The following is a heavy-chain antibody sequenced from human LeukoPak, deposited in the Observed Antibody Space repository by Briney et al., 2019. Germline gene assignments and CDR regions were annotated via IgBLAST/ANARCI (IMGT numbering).Heavy chain of an antibody. V-gene: IGHV1-2*02. J-gene: IGHJ4*02. Sequence: ASVKVSCTASGYTFTGYYMHWVRQAPGQGLEWMGWINPNSGGTNYAQKFRGRVTMTRDTSISTAYMELSRLRSDDTAVYYCARVPPAVAGVDYWGQGTLVTVSS. CDR2: INPNSGGT. CDR3: ARVPPAVAGVDY. CDR1: GYTFTGYY. D-gene: IGHD6-19*01.